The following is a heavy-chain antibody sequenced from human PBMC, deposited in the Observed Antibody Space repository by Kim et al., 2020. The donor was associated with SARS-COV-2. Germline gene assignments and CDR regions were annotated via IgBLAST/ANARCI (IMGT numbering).Heavy chain of an antibody. D-gene: IGHD5-18*01. Sequence: GGSLRLSCAASGFTFSGSAMHWVRQASGKGLEWVGRIRSKANSYATAYAASVKGRFTISRDDSKNTAYLQMNSLKTEDTAVYYCTRHNGGYSYGYGYYYYGMDVWGQGTTVTVSS. CDR1: GFTFSGSA. J-gene: IGHJ6*02. V-gene: IGHV3-73*01. CDR2: IRSKANSYAT. CDR3: TRHNGGYSYGYGYYYYGMDV.